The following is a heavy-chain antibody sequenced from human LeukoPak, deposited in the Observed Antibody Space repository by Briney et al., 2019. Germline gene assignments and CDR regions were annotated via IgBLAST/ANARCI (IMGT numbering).Heavy chain of an antibody. CDR1: GGSVGRGTFY. D-gene: IGHD3-22*01. Sequence: SETLSLTCTVSGGSVGRGTFYWGWIRQPPGKGLGWVGYFYYSGTTDYNPSLKSRVTISVDSSKSQFSLKLTSVTAADTAVYYCARAYYYDGSGYYLDHWGQGTLVTVSS. CDR2: FYYSGTT. CDR3: ARAYYYDGSGYYLDH. V-gene: IGHV4-61*01. J-gene: IGHJ4*01.